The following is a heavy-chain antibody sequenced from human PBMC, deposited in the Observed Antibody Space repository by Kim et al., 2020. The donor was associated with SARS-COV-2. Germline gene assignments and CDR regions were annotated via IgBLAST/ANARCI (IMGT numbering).Heavy chain of an antibody. CDR2: IYTSGSA. CDR3: ASAFYYYYDSSGYYYYYYG. CDR1: GGSISSYY. J-gene: IGHJ6*01. V-gene: IGHV4-4*07. Sequence: SETLSLTCTVSGGSISSYYWCWIWMRAGPGLELIGRIYTSGSANYNHSLTSRVTMSVDTSKNKFYLKLSSVTAAATDASYCASAFYYYYDSSGYYYYYYG. D-gene: IGHD3-22*01.